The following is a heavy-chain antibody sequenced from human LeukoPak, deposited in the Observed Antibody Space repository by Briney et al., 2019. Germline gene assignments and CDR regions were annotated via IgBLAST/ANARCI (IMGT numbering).Heavy chain of an antibody. CDR1: GGTFSSYT. V-gene: IGHV1-69*04. J-gene: IGHJ4*02. D-gene: IGHD3-22*01. CDR2: IIPILGIA. CDR3: ARENYYDSSGYYRGYFDY. Sequence: SVKVSCKASGGTFSSYTISWVRQAPGQGLEWMGRIIPILGIANYAQKFQGRVTITADKSTSTAYMELSSLRSEDTAVHYCARENYYDSSGYYRGYFDYWGQGTLVTVSS.